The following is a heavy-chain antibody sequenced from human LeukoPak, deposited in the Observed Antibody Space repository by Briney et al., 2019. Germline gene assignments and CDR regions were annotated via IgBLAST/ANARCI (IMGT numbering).Heavy chain of an antibody. D-gene: IGHD5-12*01. CDR2: ISSSSSYI. Sequence: PGGSLRLSCAASGFTFSTHSMNWVRQAPGKGLEWVSSISSSSSYIYYADSVKGRFTISRDNAKNSLYLQINSLRAEDTAVYYCARDSAYNAFDIWGQGTMVTVSS. CDR3: ARDSAYNAFDI. J-gene: IGHJ3*02. CDR1: GFTFSTHS. V-gene: IGHV3-21*01.